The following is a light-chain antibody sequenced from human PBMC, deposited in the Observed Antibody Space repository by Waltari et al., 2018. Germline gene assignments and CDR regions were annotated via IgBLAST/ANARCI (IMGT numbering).Light chain of an antibody. V-gene: IGKV1-5*03. CDR1: ESISTW. Sequence: DIQMTQSPSTLSASVGDRVTITCRASESISTWLAWYQQKPGKAPKLLIYEESSSQSGVPSRFSGSGSGTEFTLTITSLQPDDFATYYCQQYKSYPWTFGQGAKVEIK. J-gene: IGKJ1*01. CDR3: QQYKSYPWT. CDR2: EES.